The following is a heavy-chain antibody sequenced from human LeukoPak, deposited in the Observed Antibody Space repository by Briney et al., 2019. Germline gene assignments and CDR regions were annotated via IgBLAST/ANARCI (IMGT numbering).Heavy chain of an antibody. D-gene: IGHD2-15*01. CDR2: ISSSGGST. CDR3: AKRSNDLGYCSGGSCYEFSN. CDR1: GFTFNTYV. J-gene: IGHJ4*02. Sequence: GGSLRLSCAASGFTFNTYVMSWVRQAPGKGLEWVSAISSSGGSTYYADSVKGRFTISRDNSKNTLYFQMNSLRAEDTAVYYCAKRSNDLGYCSGGSCYEFSNWGQGTLLTVSS. V-gene: IGHV3-23*01.